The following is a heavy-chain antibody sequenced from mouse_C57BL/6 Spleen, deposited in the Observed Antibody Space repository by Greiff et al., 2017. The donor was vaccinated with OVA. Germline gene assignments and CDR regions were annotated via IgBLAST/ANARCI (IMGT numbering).Heavy chain of an antibody. CDR1: GYSFTGYY. J-gene: IGHJ2*01. Sequence: VQLQQSGPELVKPGASVKISCKASGYSFTGYYMNWVKQSPEKSLEWIGEINPSTGGTTYNQKFKAKATLTVDKSSSTAYMQLKSLTSEDSAVYYCARSSNYGFDYWGQGTTLTVSS. D-gene: IGHD2-5*01. CDR3: ARSSNYGFDY. V-gene: IGHV1-42*01. CDR2: INPSTGGT.